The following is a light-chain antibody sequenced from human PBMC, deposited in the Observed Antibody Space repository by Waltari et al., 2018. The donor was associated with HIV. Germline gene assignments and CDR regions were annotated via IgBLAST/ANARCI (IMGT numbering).Light chain of an antibody. CDR1: QSISSY. Sequence: QMTQSPSSLSASVGDRVTITCRASQSISSYLNWYQQKPGKAPKLLIYAASSLQSGVPSRFSGSGSGTDFTLTISSLQPEDFATYYCQQSYSTPPFTFGPGTKVDIK. CDR2: AAS. CDR3: QQSYSTPPFT. J-gene: IGKJ3*01. V-gene: IGKV1-39*01.